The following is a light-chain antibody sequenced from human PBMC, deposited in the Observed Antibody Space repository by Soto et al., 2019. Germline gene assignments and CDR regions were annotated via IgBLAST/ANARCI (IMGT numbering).Light chain of an antibody. Sequence: EIVLTQSPGTLSLSPGERATLSCRASQSVSSSYLAWYRQKPGQAPRLLIYGASSRATGIPDRFSGSGSGTDFTLTISRLEPEHFAVYYCQQYGSSPGTFGQGTKLEIK. CDR3: QQYGSSPGT. CDR1: QSVSSSY. J-gene: IGKJ2*01. CDR2: GAS. V-gene: IGKV3-20*01.